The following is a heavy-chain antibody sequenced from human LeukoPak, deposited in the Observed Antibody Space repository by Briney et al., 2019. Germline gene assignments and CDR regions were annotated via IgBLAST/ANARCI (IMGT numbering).Heavy chain of an antibody. CDR1: GDSISSSHW. CDR2: IYHSGNT. V-gene: IGHV4-4*02. Sequence: SGTLSLTCAVSGDSISSSHWWSWVRQPPGKGLEWIGEIYHSGNTNYNPSLRSRVTMSVDKSKNQFSLTLSSVTAADTAVYYCAREFYDWQKGHLRAFAIWGQGTMVTVSS. J-gene: IGHJ3*02. D-gene: IGHD3/OR15-3a*01. CDR3: AREFYDWQKGHLRAFAI.